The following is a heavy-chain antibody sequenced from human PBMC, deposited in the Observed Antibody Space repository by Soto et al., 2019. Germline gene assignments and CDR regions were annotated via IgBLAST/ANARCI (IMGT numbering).Heavy chain of an antibody. CDR2: ISGSGDST. V-gene: IGHV3-23*01. D-gene: IGHD3-16*01. Sequence: GGSLRLSCEASGFTFRIYAMSWVRQPPGKGLEWVSAISGSGDSTYYADSVKGRFTISRDNSKNTLYLQMNSLRAEDTAVYYCAKDRSGGIIDYFDFWGQGTLVTVSS. CDR1: GFTFRIYA. J-gene: IGHJ4*02. CDR3: AKDRSGGIIDYFDF.